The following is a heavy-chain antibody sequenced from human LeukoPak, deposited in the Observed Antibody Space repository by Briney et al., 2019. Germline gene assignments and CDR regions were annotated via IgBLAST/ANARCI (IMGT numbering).Heavy chain of an antibody. CDR2: IYYSGST. CDR1: GGSISSYY. CDR3: ARDRAYCSGGSCPYYYYGMDV. V-gene: IGHV4-59*01. Sequence: SETLSLTCTVSGGSISSYYWSWIRQPPGKGLEWIGYIYYSGSTNYNPSLKSRVTISVDTSKNQFSLKLSSVTAADTAVYYCARDRAYCSGGSCPYYYYGMDVWGQGTTVTVSS. J-gene: IGHJ6*02. D-gene: IGHD2-15*01.